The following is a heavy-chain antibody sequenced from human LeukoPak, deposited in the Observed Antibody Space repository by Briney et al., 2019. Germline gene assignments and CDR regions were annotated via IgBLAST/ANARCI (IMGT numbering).Heavy chain of an antibody. CDR3: ARGHYGMDV. CDR2: IKEDGSET. J-gene: IGHJ6*02. CDR1: GFIFSSYW. Sequence: GGSLRLSCAASGFIFSSYWMTWVRQAPGKGLELVANIKEDGSETYYADSVKGRFTISRDYAKNSGYLQINSLRAEDTAVYYCARGHYGMDVWGQGTTVTVSS. V-gene: IGHV3-7*01.